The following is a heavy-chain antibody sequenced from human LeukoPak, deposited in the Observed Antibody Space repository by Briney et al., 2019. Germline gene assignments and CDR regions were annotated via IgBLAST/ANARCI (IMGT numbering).Heavy chain of an antibody. Sequence: EGSLRLSCAASGFTFSESWMTWVRQVPGQGLEWVAHINHEGGGIQYVDSVKGRFTISRDNAKGSVYLQMNSLRAEDTAIYHCATYINWVAGDVWGQGTTVIVSS. CDR3: ATYINWVAGDV. V-gene: IGHV3-7*01. D-gene: IGHD1-1*01. CDR1: GFTFSESW. J-gene: IGHJ6*02. CDR2: INHEGGGI.